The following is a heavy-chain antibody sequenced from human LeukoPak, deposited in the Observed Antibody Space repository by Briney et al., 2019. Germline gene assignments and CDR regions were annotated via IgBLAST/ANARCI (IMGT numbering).Heavy chain of an antibody. CDR2: TRNKPNSYTT. CDR3: TTVGVDFDY. V-gene: IGHV3-72*01. CDR1: GFTSSDHY. Sequence: GGSLRLSCAASGFTSSDHYVDWVRQAPGKGLEWVGRTRNKPNSYTTEYAASVKGRFTISRDDSKNSVYLQMNSLKTEDTAVYYCTTVGVDFDYWGQGTLVTVSS. J-gene: IGHJ4*02. D-gene: IGHD2-15*01.